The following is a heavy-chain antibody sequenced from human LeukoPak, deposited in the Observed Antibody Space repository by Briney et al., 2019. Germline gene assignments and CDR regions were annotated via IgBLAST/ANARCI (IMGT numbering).Heavy chain of an antibody. CDR1: GRSNSSYY. J-gene: IGHJ4*01. Sequence: PSDTLSLTCTVSGRSNSSYYWSWIRQPAGKALEWIGRIYTSGSTNYNASLKSRVSMSVDTSKNQFSLKLSSVTAADTAVSYCARENSGSYREFDYWGQGTLVTVSS. CDR3: ARENSGSYREFDY. CDR2: IYTSGST. D-gene: IGHD1-26*01. V-gene: IGHV4-4*07.